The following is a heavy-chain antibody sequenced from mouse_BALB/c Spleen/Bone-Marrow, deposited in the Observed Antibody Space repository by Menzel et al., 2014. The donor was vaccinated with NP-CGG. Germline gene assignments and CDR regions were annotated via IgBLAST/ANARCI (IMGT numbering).Heavy chain of an antibody. CDR1: GYTFTDYC. CDR3: ARPPYYYGSRPYWYFDV. V-gene: IGHV1-84*02. J-gene: IGHJ1*01. Sequence: QVQLQQSGPELVKPGASVKISCKASGYTFTDYCINWVKQKPGQGLGWIGWIYPGSGNTQYNEKFKGKATLTVDTSSNTAYMQLSSLTSEGTAVYFCARPPYYYGSRPYWYFDVWGAGTTVTVSS. CDR2: IYPGSGNT. D-gene: IGHD1-1*01.